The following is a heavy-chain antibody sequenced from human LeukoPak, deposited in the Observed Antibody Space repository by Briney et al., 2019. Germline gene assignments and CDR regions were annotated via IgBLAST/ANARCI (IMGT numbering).Heavy chain of an antibody. V-gene: IGHV4-34*01. CDR3: ARGRGIAVAGRTKNFDY. CDR1: GGSFSGYY. J-gene: IGHJ4*02. D-gene: IGHD6-19*01. Sequence: SETLSLTCAVYGGSFSGYYWSWIRQPPGKGLEWIGEINHSGSTNYNPSLKSRATISVDTSKNQFSLKLSSVTAADTAVYYCARGRGIAVAGRTKNFDYWGQGTLVTVSS. CDR2: INHSGST.